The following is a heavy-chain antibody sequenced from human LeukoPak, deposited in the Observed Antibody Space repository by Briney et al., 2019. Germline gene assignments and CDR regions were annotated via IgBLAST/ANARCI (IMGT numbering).Heavy chain of an antibody. D-gene: IGHD3-16*02. CDR1: GLTFRTYA. J-gene: IGHJ4*02. Sequence: GGSLRLSCAASGLTFRTYAMSWVRQAPGKGLEWVSSISDSGGHKFYADSVKGRFTISRDNSKNTVYLQMNSLRAEDTAVYYCAKGGSYRSQPYFDYWGQGTPVTVSS. V-gene: IGHV3-23*01. CDR2: ISDSGGHK. CDR3: AKGGSYRSQPYFDY.